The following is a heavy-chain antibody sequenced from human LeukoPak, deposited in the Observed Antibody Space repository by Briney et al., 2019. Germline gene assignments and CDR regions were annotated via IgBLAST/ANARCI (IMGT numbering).Heavy chain of an antibody. CDR1: GFTFSSYS. V-gene: IGHV3-21*01. Sequence: GGSLRLSCAASGFTFSSYSMNWVRQAPGKGLEWVSSISSSSSYIYYADSVKGRFTISRDNAKNSLYLQMNSLRAEDTAVYYCARASSSWYAMDVWGQGTTVTVSS. J-gene: IGHJ6*02. D-gene: IGHD6-13*01. CDR2: ISSSSSYI. CDR3: ARASSSWYAMDV.